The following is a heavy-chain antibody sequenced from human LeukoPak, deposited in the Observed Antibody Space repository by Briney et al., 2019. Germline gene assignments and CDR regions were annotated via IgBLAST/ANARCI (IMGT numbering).Heavy chain of an antibody. J-gene: IGHJ4*02. CDR2: IYYSGST. Sequence: SETLSLTCTVSGGSISSYYWSWIRQPPGKGLEWIGYIYYSGSTNYNPSLKSRVTISVDTSKNQFSLKLSSVTAADTAVYYCARDGLGYSYGFVYWGQGTLVTVSS. CDR3: ARDGLGYSYGFVY. CDR1: GGSISSYY. V-gene: IGHV4-59*01. D-gene: IGHD5-18*01.